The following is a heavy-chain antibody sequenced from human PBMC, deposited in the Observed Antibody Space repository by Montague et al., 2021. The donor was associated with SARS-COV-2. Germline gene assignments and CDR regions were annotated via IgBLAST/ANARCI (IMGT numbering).Heavy chain of an antibody. CDR1: GGSNSSGIYS. D-gene: IGHD6-19*01. V-gene: IGHV4-39*01. Sequence: SETLSLTCTVYGGSNSSGIYSRGWVRQPPGRGPACIGTLNNSGKPYYNPSLKSRVTISVDTSKNQFSLKVTSVPAADTAVYYCARRAQWQLRWFFDLWGRGTLVTVSS. CDR2: LNNSGKP. CDR3: ARRAQWQLRWFFDL. J-gene: IGHJ2*01.